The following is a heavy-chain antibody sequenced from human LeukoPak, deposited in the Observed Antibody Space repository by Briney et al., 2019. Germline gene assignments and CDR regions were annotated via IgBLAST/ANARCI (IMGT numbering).Heavy chain of an antibody. CDR3: ARAGYCSSTSCPFDY. CDR1: GFTFSSCG. D-gene: IGHD2-2*03. J-gene: IGHJ4*02. V-gene: IGHV3-30*03. Sequence: GGSLRLSCAASGFTFSSCGMHWVRQAPGKGLEWVAVISYDGSNKYYADSVKGRFTISRDNAKNSLYLQMNSLRAEDTAVYYCARAGYCSSTSCPFDYWGQGTLVTVSS. CDR2: ISYDGSNK.